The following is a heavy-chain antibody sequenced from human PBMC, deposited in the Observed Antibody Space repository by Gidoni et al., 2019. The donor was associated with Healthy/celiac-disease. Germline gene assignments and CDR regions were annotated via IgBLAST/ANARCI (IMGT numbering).Heavy chain of an antibody. V-gene: IGHV3-64D*06. D-gene: IGHD1-1*01. J-gene: IGHJ5*02. CDR2: ISSNGGST. CDR3: VKVFWKPPYNWFDP. CDR1: GFNFSSYA. Sequence: EVQLVESGGGLVQPGGSLRLSCSASGFNFSSYARHWVRQAPGKGLEYVSAISSNGGSTYYADSVKGRFTISRDNSKNTLYLQMSSLRAEDTAVYYCVKVFWKPPYNWFDPWGQGTLVTVSS.